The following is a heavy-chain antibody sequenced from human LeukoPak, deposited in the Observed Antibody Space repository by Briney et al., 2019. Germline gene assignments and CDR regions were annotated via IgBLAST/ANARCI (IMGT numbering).Heavy chain of an antibody. V-gene: IGHV1-69*13. D-gene: IGHD2-15*01. CDR1: GGMFSTTA. J-gene: IGHJ3*02. CDR2: NIPPFGTP. Sequence: SVKVSCKASGGMFSTTAINWVRQAPGQGLEWMGGNIPPFGTPDYAQKFQGRVTITADESTSTVYYCARDPGSSVGIVVVQHATDAFDIWGQGTMVTVSS. CDR3: HATDAFDI.